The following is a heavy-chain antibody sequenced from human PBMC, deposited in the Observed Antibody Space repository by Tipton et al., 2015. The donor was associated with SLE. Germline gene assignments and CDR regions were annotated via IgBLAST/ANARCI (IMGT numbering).Heavy chain of an antibody. CDR3: AGYYDFLTPNY. J-gene: IGHJ4*02. V-gene: IGHV3-33*01. CDR2: IWSDGTDK. CDR1: GFMFSDYG. Sequence: SLRLSCAASGFMFSDYGMHWVRQAPGKGLEWVAVIWSDGTDKYYADSVKGRFTISRDNSKNTLHLQMNSLRAEDTAVYYCAGYYDFLTPNYWGQGTLVIVSS. D-gene: IGHD3-9*01.